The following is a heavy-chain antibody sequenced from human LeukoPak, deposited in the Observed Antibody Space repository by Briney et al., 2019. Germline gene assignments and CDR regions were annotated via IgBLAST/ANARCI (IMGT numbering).Heavy chain of an antibody. Sequence: TSETLSLTCTVSGYSISSGYYWGWIRQPPGKRLEWIGSIYHSGSTYYNPSLKSRVTISVDTSKNQFSLKLSSVTAADTAVYYCARAWGYCSSTSCYAYDYWGQGTLVAVSS. CDR3: ARAWGYCSSTSCYAYDY. J-gene: IGHJ4*02. CDR1: GYSISSGYY. V-gene: IGHV4-38-2*02. D-gene: IGHD2-2*01. CDR2: IYHSGST.